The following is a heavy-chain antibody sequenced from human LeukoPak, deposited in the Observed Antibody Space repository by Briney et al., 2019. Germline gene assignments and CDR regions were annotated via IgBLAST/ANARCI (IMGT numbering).Heavy chain of an antibody. J-gene: IGHJ6*03. CDR1: GFTVSSNY. V-gene: IGHV3-53*01. Sequence: GGSLRLSCAASGFTVSSNYMSWVRQAPGKGLEWVSVIYSGGSTYYADSVKGRFTISRDNSKNTLYLQMNSLRAEDTAVYYCARDLVGWGGYYYMDVWGKGTTVTISS. CDR3: ARDLVGWGGYYYMDV. D-gene: IGHD2-15*01. CDR2: IYSGGST.